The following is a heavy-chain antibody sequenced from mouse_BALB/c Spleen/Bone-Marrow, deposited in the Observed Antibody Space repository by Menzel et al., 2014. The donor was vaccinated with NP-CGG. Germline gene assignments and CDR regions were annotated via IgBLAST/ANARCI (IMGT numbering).Heavy chain of an antibody. CDR3: TREGAY. Sequence: QVHVKQSWAELVKPGASVKWSCKASGYTFTSYYMYWVKQLSGQCLEWIGEINASNGGTNINENFKSNATLTVDKSSSTAYMQLSSLTSEDSAVYHCTREGAYWGQGTLVTVSA. CDR2: INASNGGT. J-gene: IGHJ3*01. V-gene: IGHV1S81*02. CDR1: GYTFTSYY.